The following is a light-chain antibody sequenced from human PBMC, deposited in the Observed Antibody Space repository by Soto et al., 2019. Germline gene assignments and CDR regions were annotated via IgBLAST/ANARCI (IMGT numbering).Light chain of an antibody. CDR1: QSISSY. CDR3: QQSYSTPPG. J-gene: IGKJ1*01. Sequence: DIQMTQSPSSLSASVGDRVTITCRASQSISSYLNWYQQKPGKAPKLLIYAASSLQSGVPSRFSGSGSGTDFTFTISILQPEDFATYYCQQSYSTPPGFGQGTKVDIK. V-gene: IGKV1-39*01. CDR2: AAS.